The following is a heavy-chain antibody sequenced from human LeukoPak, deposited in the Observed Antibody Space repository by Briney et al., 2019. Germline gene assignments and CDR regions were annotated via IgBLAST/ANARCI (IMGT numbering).Heavy chain of an antibody. CDR1: GFTFSSYW. D-gene: IGHD3-10*01. J-gene: IGHJ4*02. CDR2: IKQDGSEK. V-gene: IGHV3-7*03. Sequence: GGSLRLSCATSGFTFSSYWMNWVRQAPGKGLEWVANIKQDGSEKYYVDSVKGRSTISRDNAKNSLYLQMNSLRVEDTAIYYCAKHYGSTSDDYWGQGTLVTVSS. CDR3: AKHYGSTSDDY.